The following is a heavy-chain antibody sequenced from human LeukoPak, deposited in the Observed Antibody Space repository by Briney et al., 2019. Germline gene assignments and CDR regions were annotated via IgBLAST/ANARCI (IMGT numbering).Heavy chain of an antibody. CDR1: GYSFTTYW. D-gene: IGHD3-22*01. Sequence: GESLKISCKGSGYSFTTYWIGWVRQMPGKGLEWMGIIYPGDSDTRYSPSFQGQVTISADKSISIAYLQWSSLKASDTAMYYRARHPNTRYYDSTGYSAAGPDYWGQGTLVAVSS. J-gene: IGHJ4*02. CDR2: IYPGDSDT. CDR3: ARHPNTRYYDSTGYSAAGPDY. V-gene: IGHV5-51*01.